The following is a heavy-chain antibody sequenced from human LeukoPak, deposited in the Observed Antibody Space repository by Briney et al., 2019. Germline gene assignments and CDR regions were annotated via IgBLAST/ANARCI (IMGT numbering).Heavy chain of an antibody. Sequence: GGSLRLSCAASGFTLSSYWMHWVRQAPGKGLVWVSRITSDGSGTSYADSVKGRFTISRDIPKNTLYLQMNSLRAEDTAVYYCARDGILGSHDSWGQGTLVTVSS. CDR3: ARDGILGSHDS. CDR2: ITSDGSGT. D-gene: IGHD2-15*01. CDR1: GFTLSSYW. V-gene: IGHV3-74*01. J-gene: IGHJ4*02.